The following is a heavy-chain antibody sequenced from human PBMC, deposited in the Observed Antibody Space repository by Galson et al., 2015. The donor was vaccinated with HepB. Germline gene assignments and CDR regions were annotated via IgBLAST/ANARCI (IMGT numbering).Heavy chain of an antibody. CDR1: GGSISSSSYY. V-gene: IGHV4-39*01. D-gene: IGHD3-22*01. CDR3: ARLAYYDSSGYYFDY. J-gene: IGHJ4*02. Sequence: LSLTCTVSGGSISSSSYYWGWIRQPPGKGLEWIGSIYYSGSTYYNPSLKSRVTISVDTSKNQFSLKLSSVTAADTAVYYCARLAYYDSSGYYFDYWGQGTLVTVSS. CDR2: IYYSGST.